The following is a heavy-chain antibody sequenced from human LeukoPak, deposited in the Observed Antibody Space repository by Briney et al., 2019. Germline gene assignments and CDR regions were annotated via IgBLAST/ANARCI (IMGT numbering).Heavy chain of an antibody. CDR3: ARGRYYDSSGYYYGHYFDY. CDR2: IYHSGST. J-gene: IGHJ4*02. V-gene: IGHV4-30-2*01. Sequence: PSETLSLTCAVSGGSISSGGYSWSWIRQPPGKGLEWIGYIYHSGSTYYNPSLKSRVTISVDRSKNQFSLELSSVTAADTAVYYCARGRYYDSSGYYYGHYFDYWGQGTLVTVSS. CDR1: GGSISSGGYS. D-gene: IGHD3-22*01.